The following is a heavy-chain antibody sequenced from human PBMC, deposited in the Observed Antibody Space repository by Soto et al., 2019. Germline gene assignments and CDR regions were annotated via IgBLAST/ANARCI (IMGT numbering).Heavy chain of an antibody. D-gene: IGHD3-10*01. V-gene: IGHV3-30-3*01. Sequence: QVQLVESGGGVVQPGRSLRLSCAASGFTFSSYAIHWVRQAPGKGLEWVAVISYDGSNKYYADSVKGRFTISRDNSKNTLYLQMNSLRAEDTALDYCARDPMGRYYGSGSYYFDYWGQGTLVTVSS. J-gene: IGHJ4*02. CDR1: GFTFSSYA. CDR2: ISYDGSNK. CDR3: ARDPMGRYYGSGSYYFDY.